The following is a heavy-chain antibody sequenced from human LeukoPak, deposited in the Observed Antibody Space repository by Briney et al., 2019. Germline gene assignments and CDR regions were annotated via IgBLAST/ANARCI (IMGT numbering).Heavy chain of an antibody. CDR1: GFTFNYSW. CDR2: IKQHGSEK. D-gene: IGHD2/OR15-2a*01. Sequence: GGSLRLSCAASGFTFNYSWMSWVRQAPGKGLQWVANIKQHGSEKSYLDSVKGRSTISRDNTKNSLFLQMNSLRAEDTAVYYCARVGIDYLASYHFDQWGQGTLVTVSS. CDR3: ARVGIDYLASYHFDQ. J-gene: IGHJ4*02. V-gene: IGHV3-7*01.